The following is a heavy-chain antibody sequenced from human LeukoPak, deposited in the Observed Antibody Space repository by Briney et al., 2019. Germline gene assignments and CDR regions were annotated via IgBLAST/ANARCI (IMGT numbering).Heavy chain of an antibody. CDR3: ARGVAAADY. CDR2: INHSGST. CDR1: GGSFSGYN. D-gene: IGHD6-13*01. J-gene: IGHJ4*02. Sequence: SETLSLTCAVYGGSFSGYNWSWIRQPPGKGLEWIGEINHSGSTNYNPSLKSRVTISVDTSKNQFSLKLSSVTAADTAVYYCARGVAAADYWGQGTLVTVSS. V-gene: IGHV4-34*01.